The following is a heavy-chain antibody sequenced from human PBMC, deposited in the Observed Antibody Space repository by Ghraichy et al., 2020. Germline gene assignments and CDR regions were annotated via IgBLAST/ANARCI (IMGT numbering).Heavy chain of an antibody. V-gene: IGHV3-53*01. CDR3: AKLGAGATYFDY. CDR2: FYSDDST. Sequence: ETLSLTCEVSGFSLNSNYMAWVRQAPGKGLKWVSVFYSDDSTYYADSAKGRFTLSRDNSKNTLYLQMSSLRAEDTAIYYCAKLGAGATYFDYWGQGTLVTVSS. D-gene: IGHD1-26*01. CDR1: GFSLNSNY. J-gene: IGHJ4*02.